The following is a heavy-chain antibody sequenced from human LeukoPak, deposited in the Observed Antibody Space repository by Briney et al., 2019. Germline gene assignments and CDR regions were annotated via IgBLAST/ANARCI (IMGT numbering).Heavy chain of an antibody. J-gene: IGHJ5*01. CDR3: ARDDNPYYGSGTYYNGLDC. D-gene: IGHD3-10*01. Sequence: GGSLRLSCAASGFTFSTFAMIWVRQPPGKGLEWVSSIFPSGGEIHYADSVKGRFTISRDNAKKTLYLQMNSLRAEDMALYYCARDDNPYYGSGTYYNGLDCWGQGTLVTVSS. V-gene: IGHV3-23*01. CDR2: IFPSGGEI. CDR1: GFTFSTFA.